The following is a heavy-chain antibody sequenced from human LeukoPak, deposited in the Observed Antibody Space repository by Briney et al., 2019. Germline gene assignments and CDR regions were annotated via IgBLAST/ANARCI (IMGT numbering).Heavy chain of an antibody. CDR2: IIPILGIA. Sequence: ASVTVSCKASGGTFSSYAISWVRQAPGQGLEWMGRIIPILGIANYAQKFQGRVTITADKSTSTAYMELSSLRSEDTAVYYCASRSDYSNYDYWGQGTLVTVSS. D-gene: IGHD4-4*01. J-gene: IGHJ4*02. CDR3: ASRSDYSNYDY. V-gene: IGHV1-69*04. CDR1: GGTFSSYA.